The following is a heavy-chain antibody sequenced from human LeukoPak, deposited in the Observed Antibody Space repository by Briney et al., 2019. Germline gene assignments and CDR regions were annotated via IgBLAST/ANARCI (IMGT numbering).Heavy chain of an antibody. J-gene: IGHJ6*03. CDR2: IYYSGST. D-gene: IGHD6-25*01. Sequence: SETLSLTCTVSGGSISSSSYYWGWIRQPPGKGLEWIGSIYYSGSTYYNPSLKSRVTISVDTSKNQFSLKLSSVTAADTAVYYCASTSRGNGYGNYYYYMDVWGKGTTVTVSS. V-gene: IGHV4-39*01. CDR1: GGSISSSSYY. CDR3: ASTSRGNGYGNYYYYMDV.